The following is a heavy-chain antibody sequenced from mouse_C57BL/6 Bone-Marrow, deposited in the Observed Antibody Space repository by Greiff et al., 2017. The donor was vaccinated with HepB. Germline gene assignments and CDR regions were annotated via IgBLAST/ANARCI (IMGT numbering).Heavy chain of an antibody. CDR2: IWRGGST. CDR1: GFSLTSYG. CDR3: AKERGNYYGSSYAMDY. J-gene: IGHJ4*01. Sequence: QVQLKQSGPGLVQPSQSLSITCTVSGFSLTSYGVHWVRQSPGKGLEWLGVIWRGGSTDYNAAFMSRLSITKDNAKSQVFFQMNSLPAADTAIYYGAKERGNYYGSSYAMDYWGQGTSVTVSS. D-gene: IGHD1-1*01. V-gene: IGHV2-5*01.